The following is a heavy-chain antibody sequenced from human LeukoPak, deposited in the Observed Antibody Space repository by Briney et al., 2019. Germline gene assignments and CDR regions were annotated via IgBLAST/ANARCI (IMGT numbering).Heavy chain of an antibody. V-gene: IGHV4-4*07. J-gene: IGHJ4*02. Sequence: SETLSLTCTVSGGSISSYYWSWIRHPAGKGLEWIGRIYTSGSTNYTPSLKSRVPMLVDQSKNQFPLKLSSVPAADTAVYYCARGRGSYGLDYWGQGTLVTVSS. D-gene: IGHD1-26*01. CDR1: GGSISSYY. CDR2: IYTSGST. CDR3: ARGRGSYGLDY.